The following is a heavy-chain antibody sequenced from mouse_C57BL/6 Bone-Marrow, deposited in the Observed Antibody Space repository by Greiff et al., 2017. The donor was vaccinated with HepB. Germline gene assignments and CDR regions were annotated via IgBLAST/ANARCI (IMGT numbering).Heavy chain of an antibody. J-gene: IGHJ4*01. CDR1: GYTFTSYW. CDR3: ARGEVLRRRDYYAMDY. CDR2: INPSNGGT. Sequence: QVQLQQPGTELVKPGASVKLSCKASGYTFTSYWMHWVKQRPGQGLEWIGNINPSNGGTNYNEKFKSKATLTVDKSSSTAYMQLSSLTSEDSAVYYCARGEVLRRRDYYAMDYWGQGTSVTVSS. D-gene: IGHD2-4*01. V-gene: IGHV1-53*01.